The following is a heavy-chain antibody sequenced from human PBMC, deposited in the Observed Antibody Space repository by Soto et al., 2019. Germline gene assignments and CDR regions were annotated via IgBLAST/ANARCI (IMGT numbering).Heavy chain of an antibody. V-gene: IGHV3-48*03. D-gene: IGHD1-26*01. CDR2: ISSGSTI. CDR3: ARDGRYSGRYRY. J-gene: IGHJ4*02. CDR1: GFTFSSYE. Sequence: PGGSLRLSCAASGFTFSSYEMNWVRQAPGKGLEWVSYISSGSTIYYADSVKGRFNISRDNAKNSLYLQMNSLRAEDTAVYYCARDGRYSGRYRYWGQGTLVTVSS.